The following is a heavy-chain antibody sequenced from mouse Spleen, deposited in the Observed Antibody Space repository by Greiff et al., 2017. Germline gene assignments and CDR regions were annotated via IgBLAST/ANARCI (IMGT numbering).Heavy chain of an antibody. CDR1: GYTFTDYE. V-gene: IGHV1-15*01. D-gene: IGHD1-1*01. CDR3: TRWGSSYENWYFDV. J-gene: IGHJ1*01. CDR2: IDPETGGT. Sequence: QVQLQQSGAELVRPGASVTLSCKASGYTFTDYEMHWVKQTPVHGLEWIGAIDPETGGTAYNQKFKGKAILTADKSSSTAYMELRSLTSEDSAVYYCTRWGSSYENWYFDVWGAGTTVTVSS.